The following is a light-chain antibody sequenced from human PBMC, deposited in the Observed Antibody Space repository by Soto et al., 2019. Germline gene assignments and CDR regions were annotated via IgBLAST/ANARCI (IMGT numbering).Light chain of an antibody. CDR3: SSYAGSNTYV. CDR1: SSDVGAYNY. J-gene: IGLJ1*01. Sequence: QSALTQPPSASGSPGQSVTISSTGTSSDVGAYNYVSWYQQHPGKAPKLMIYEVSKRPSGVPDRFSGSKSGNTASLTVSGLQAEDETDYYCSSYAGSNTYVFGTGTKVTVL. V-gene: IGLV2-8*01. CDR2: EVS.